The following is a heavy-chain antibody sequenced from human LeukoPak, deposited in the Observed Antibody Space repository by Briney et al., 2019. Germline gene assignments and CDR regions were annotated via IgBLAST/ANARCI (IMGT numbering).Heavy chain of an antibody. J-gene: IGHJ5*02. D-gene: IGHD3-10*01. CDR2: INHSGST. V-gene: IGHV4-34*01. Sequence: SETLSLTCAVYGGSFSGYYWSWLRQPPGKGLEWIGEINHSGSTNYNPSLKSRVTISVDTSRNQFSLKLSSVTAADTAVYYCARRITMVRWFDPWGQGTLVTVSS. CDR3: ARRITMVRWFDP. CDR1: GGSFSGYY.